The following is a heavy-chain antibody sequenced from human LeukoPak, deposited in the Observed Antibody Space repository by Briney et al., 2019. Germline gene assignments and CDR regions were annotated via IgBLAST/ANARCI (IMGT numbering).Heavy chain of an antibody. Sequence: GASVKVSCKASGGTFSSYAISWVRQAPGQGLEWMGGIIPIFGTANYAQKFQGRVTITADKSTSTAYMELSSLRSEDTAVYYCARAGYSSSWREFDPWGQGTLVTVSS. CDR1: GGTFSSYA. CDR3: ARAGYSSSWREFDP. D-gene: IGHD6-13*01. J-gene: IGHJ5*02. CDR2: IIPIFGTA. V-gene: IGHV1-69*06.